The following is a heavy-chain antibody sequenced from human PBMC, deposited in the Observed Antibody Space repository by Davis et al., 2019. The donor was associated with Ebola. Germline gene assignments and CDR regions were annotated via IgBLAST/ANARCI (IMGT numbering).Heavy chain of an antibody. CDR2: LYRGGRT. CDR3: ARSNPFVGMDI. CDR1: GFTVSDNY. V-gene: IGHV3-53*04. Sequence: PAGSLRLSCAVSGFTVSDNYMAWVRQAPGKGLEWVSVLYRGGRTSYADSGRGQFTISRHHSNNTLYLQMNSLRPDDTAMYYCARSNPFVGMDIWGQGTTVIVSS. J-gene: IGHJ6*02.